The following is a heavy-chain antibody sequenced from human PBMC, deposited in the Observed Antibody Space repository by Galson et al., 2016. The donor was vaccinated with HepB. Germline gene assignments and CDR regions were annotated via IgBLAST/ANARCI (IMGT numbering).Heavy chain of an antibody. Sequence: SLRLSCAASGFSFSSFAMYWVRQAPGKGLYWFSAISGSGANTYYADSVKGRFTISRDNSKNTLYLQMNSLRVEDTAIYYCAKGVPTGGAFDYWGQGTLVTASS. D-gene: IGHD1-26*01. CDR2: ISGSGANT. V-gene: IGHV3-23*01. CDR3: AKGVPTGGAFDY. CDR1: GFSFSSFA. J-gene: IGHJ4*02.